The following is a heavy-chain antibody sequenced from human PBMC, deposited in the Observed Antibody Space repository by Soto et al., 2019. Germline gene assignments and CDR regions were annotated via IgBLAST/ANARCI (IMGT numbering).Heavy chain of an antibody. CDR2: MFPIIGIA. J-gene: IGHJ4*02. D-gene: IGHD2-2*01. Sequence: SSVKVSCKASCGTISSNTIGSVRQAPGLWFYWVIMMFPIIGIAIFEQQFQGRVTITADNSSSRAYMELISLISEHTSVFYCASGDCSSNRRYGFDFRGQGTLVTVSS. CDR1: CGTISSNT. CDR3: ASGDCSSNRRYGFDF. V-gene: IGHV1-69*02.